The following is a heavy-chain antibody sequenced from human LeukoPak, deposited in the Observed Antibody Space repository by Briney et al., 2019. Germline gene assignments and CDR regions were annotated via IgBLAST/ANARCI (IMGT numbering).Heavy chain of an antibody. CDR3: ARGYCSSTSCVLLDY. J-gene: IGHJ4*02. CDR2: IYHSGST. D-gene: IGHD2-2*01. V-gene: IGHV4-38-2*02. CDR1: GYSISSGYF. Sequence: SETLSLTCTVSGYSISSGYFWGWIRQPPVKGLDWIGHIYHSGSTYYNPSLRSRVTISVDTSKNQFSLKLRSVTAADTAVYYCARGYCSSTSCVLLDYWGQGALVTVSS.